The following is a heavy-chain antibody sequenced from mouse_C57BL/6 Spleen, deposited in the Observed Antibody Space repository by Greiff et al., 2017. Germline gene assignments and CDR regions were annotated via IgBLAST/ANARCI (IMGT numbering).Heavy chain of an antibody. CDR2: ISSGSSTI. Sequence: EVKLMESGGGLVKPGGSLKLSCAASGFTFSDYGMHWVRQAPEKGLEWVAYISSGSSTIYYADTVKGQFTISRDNAKNTLFLQMTSLRSEDTAMYYCARQDFAYWGQGTLVTVSA. CDR1: GFTFSDYG. V-gene: IGHV5-17*01. J-gene: IGHJ3*01. CDR3: ARQDFAY.